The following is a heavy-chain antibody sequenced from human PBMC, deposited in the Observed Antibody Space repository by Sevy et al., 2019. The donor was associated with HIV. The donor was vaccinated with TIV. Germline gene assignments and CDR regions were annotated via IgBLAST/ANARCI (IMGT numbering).Heavy chain of an antibody. J-gene: IGHJ6*03. V-gene: IGHV3-30*02. CDR3: AILAEGITMVRGNYYMDV. CDR2: IRYDGSNK. Sequence: GGSLRLSCAASGFTFSSYGMHWVRQAPGKGLEWVAFIRYDGSNKYYADSVKGRFTISRDNSKNTLYLQMNSLKAEDTAVYYCAILAEGITMVRGNYYMDVWGQGTTVTVSS. CDR1: GFTFSSYG. D-gene: IGHD3-10*01.